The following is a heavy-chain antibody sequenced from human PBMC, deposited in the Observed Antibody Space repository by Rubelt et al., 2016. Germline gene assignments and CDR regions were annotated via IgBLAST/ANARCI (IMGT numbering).Heavy chain of an antibody. V-gene: IGHV3-23*01. Sequence: GGGVVQPGRSLRLSCAASGFTFRTYGMHWVRQAPGRGLEWVSAISGSGGSTYYADSVKGRFTISRDNSKNTLYLQMNSLRAEDTAVYYCAKGQIAVAGMIDYWGQGTLVTVSS. J-gene: IGHJ4*02. CDR3: AKGQIAVAGMIDY. CDR1: GFTFRTYG. D-gene: IGHD6-19*01. CDR2: ISGSGGST.